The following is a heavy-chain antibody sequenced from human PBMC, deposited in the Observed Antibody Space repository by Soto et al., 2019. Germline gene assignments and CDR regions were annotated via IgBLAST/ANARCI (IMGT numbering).Heavy chain of an antibody. CDR3: AKARGANNWANYYRLDV. Sequence: QEQLVESGGGVVQPGRSLRLSCAASGFIFANYGMHWVRQAPGKGLEWVALITYEGTNKYYADAVKGRFTISRDNAKNMVSLQMDSLRAEDTAVYYCAKARGANNWANYYRLDVWGQGTTVTVSS. CDR1: GFIFANYG. D-gene: IGHD1-1*01. J-gene: IGHJ6*02. V-gene: IGHV3-30*18. CDR2: ITYEGTNK.